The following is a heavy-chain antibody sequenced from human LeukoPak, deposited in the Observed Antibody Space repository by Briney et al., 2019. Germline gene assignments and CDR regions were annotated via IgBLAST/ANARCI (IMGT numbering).Heavy chain of an antibody. Sequence: SETLSLTCAVSGYSISSGYYWGWIRQPPGKGLEWIGSIYHSGSTYYNPSLKSRVTISVDTSKNQFSLKLSSVTAADTAVYYCARHRSGCAFDYWGQGTLVTVSS. CDR2: IYHSGST. CDR1: GYSISSGYY. V-gene: IGHV4-38-2*01. CDR3: ARHRSGCAFDY. J-gene: IGHJ4*02. D-gene: IGHD3-22*01.